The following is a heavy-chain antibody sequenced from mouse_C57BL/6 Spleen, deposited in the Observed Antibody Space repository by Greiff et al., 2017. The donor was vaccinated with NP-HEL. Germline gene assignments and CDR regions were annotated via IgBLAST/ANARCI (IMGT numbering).Heavy chain of an antibody. CDR2: IDPSDSDT. CDR3: ARSDDYGSSSLPLYWYFDV. V-gene: IGHV1-52*01. J-gene: IGHJ1*03. D-gene: IGHD1-1*01. CDR1: GYTFTSYW. Sequence: QVQLQQPGAELVRPGSSVKLSCKASGYTFTSYWMHWVKQRPIQGLEWIGNIDPSDSDTHYNQKFKDKATFTVDKSSSTAYMQLSSLTSEDSAVYYCARSDDYGSSSLPLYWYFDVWGTGTTVTVSS.